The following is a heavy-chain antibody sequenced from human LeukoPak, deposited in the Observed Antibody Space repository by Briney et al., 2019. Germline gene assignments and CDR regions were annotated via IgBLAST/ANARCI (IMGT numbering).Heavy chain of an antibody. Sequence: PSETLSLTCTVSGGSISSYYWSWIRQPPGKGLEWIGYIYYSGGTNYNPSLKSRVTISVDTSKNQFSLKLSSVTAADTAVYYCARLGFSNSGSYLAPSDYWGQGTLVIVPS. D-gene: IGHD1-26*01. CDR2: IYYSGGT. CDR3: ARLGFSNSGSYLAPSDY. CDR1: GGSISSYY. V-gene: IGHV4-59*08. J-gene: IGHJ4*02.